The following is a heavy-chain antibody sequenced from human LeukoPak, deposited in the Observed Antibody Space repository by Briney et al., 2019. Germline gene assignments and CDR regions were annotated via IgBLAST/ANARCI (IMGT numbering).Heavy chain of an antibody. CDR1: GFTFSSYA. J-gene: IGHJ4*02. Sequence: PGASLRLSCAASGFTFSSYAMSWVRQAPGKGLEWVSAISGSGGSTYYADSVKGRFTISRDNSKNTLYLQMNSLRAEDTAVYYCARDYGGNPRGGYWGQGTLVTVSS. CDR3: ARDYGGNPRGGY. CDR2: ISGSGGST. V-gene: IGHV3-23*01. D-gene: IGHD4-23*01.